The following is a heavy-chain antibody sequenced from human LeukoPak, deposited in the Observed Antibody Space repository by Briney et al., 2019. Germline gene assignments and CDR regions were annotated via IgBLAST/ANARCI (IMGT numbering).Heavy chain of an antibody. CDR1: GGTFSSYA. CDR3: ARKTVVVPAAILGWFDP. J-gene: IGHJ5*02. Sequence: ASVKVSCKASGGTFSSYAISWVRQAPGQGLEWMGRIIPILGIANYAQKFQGRVTITADEFTSTAYMELSSLRSEDTAVYYCARKTVVVPAAILGWFDPWGQGTLVTVSS. V-gene: IGHV1-69*04. CDR2: IIPILGIA. D-gene: IGHD2-2*01.